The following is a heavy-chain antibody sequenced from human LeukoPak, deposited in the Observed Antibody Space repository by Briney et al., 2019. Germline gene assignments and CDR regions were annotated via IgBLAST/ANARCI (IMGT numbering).Heavy chain of an antibody. CDR1: GGSISSYY. CDR3: ARALEGSGSFQYYYYYYYMDV. D-gene: IGHD3-10*01. V-gene: IGHV4-59*01. J-gene: IGHJ6*03. Sequence: PSETLSLTCTVSGGSISSYYWSWIRQPPGKGLEWIGYIYYSGSTNYNPSLKSRVTISVDTSKNQFSLKLSSVTAADTAVYYCARALEGSGSFQYYYYYYYMDVWGKGTTVTVSS. CDR2: IYYSGST.